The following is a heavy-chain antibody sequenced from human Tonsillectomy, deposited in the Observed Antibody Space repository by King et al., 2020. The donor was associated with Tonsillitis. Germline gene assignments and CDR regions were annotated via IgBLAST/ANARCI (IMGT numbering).Heavy chain of an antibody. CDR1: GGSLSGYY. V-gene: IGHV4-34*01. D-gene: IGHD3-10*01. CDR3: ASVNRGSDY. CDR2: INHSGST. Sequence: QVQLQQWGAGLLKPSETLSLTCVVYGGSLSGYYWSWIRQPPGKGLEWIGEINHSGSTNYNPSLKSRVTISLDTSKKQFSLKLSSVTAADTAVYYCASVNRGSDYWGQGTLVTVSS. J-gene: IGHJ4*02.